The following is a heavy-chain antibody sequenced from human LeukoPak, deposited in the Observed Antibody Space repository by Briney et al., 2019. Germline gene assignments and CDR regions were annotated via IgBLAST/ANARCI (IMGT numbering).Heavy chain of an antibody. CDR3: AKRHSSGWYVFDY. Sequence: GGSLRLSCAASGFTISSYGMHWVRQAPGKGLEWVAFMRFDGTNTYYGDSVKGRFTISRDNPKNTLYLQMNSLRAEDTAVYYCAKRHSSGWYVFDYWGQGTLVTVSS. CDR2: MRFDGTNT. J-gene: IGHJ4*02. CDR1: GFTISSYG. D-gene: IGHD6-19*01. V-gene: IGHV3-30*02.